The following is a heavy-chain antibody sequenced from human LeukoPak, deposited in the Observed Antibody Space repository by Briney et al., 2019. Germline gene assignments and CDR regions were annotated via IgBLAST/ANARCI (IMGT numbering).Heavy chain of an antibody. J-gene: IGHJ6*02. V-gene: IGHV1-46*01. Sequence: ASVTVSFKASGYTFTSYYMHWVRQAPGQGLEWMGVINPSGGSTSYAQKFQGRVTMTRDTSTSTVYMELSSLRSEDTAVYYCARAQRCTNGVCYTYYYYGMDVWGQGTTVTVSS. CDR2: INPSGGST. CDR3: ARAQRCTNGVCYTYYYYGMDV. D-gene: IGHD2-8*01. CDR1: GYTFTSYY.